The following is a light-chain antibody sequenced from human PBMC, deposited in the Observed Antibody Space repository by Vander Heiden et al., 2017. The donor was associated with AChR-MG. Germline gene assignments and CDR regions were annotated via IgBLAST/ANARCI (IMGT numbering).Light chain of an antibody. CDR3: QSADSSGTYEV. CDR2: KDS. J-gene: IGLJ2*01. V-gene: IGLV3-25*03. CDR1: ALTKKY. Sequence: SSELTPPPSVSVSPGQTARITCTGEALTKKYAYWYQQKPGQAPVLVIYKDSERPSGIPGRFSGSSSGTTVTLTSSGVQAEDEADYYCQSADSSGTYEVFGGGTKLTVL.